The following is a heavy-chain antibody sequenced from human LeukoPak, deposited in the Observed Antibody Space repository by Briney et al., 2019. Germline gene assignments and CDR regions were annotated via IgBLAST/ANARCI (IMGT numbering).Heavy chain of an antibody. CDR2: ISYDGSNK. CDR3: ARVDSSGWYFMGH. CDR1: GFTFSRYA. Sequence: GGSLRLSCAASGFTFSRYAVHWVRQAPGKGLEWVTVISYDGSNKYYADSVKGRFTISRDNSKNTLYLQMNSLRAEDTAVYYCARVDSSGWYFMGHWGQGTLVTVSS. J-gene: IGHJ4*02. V-gene: IGHV3-30-3*01. D-gene: IGHD6-19*01.